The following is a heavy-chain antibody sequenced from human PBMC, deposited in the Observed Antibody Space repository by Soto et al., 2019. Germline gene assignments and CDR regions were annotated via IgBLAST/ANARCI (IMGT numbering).Heavy chain of an antibody. CDR2: ISSSSSYI. CDR3: ARRDYGDHLDFDY. D-gene: IGHD4-17*01. CDR1: GFTFSSYS. Sequence: GGSLRLSCAASGFTFSSYSMNWVRQAPGKGLEWVSSISSSSSYIYYADSVKGRFTISRDNAKNSLYLQMNSLRAEDTAVYYCARRDYGDHLDFDYWGQGTLVTVSS. V-gene: IGHV3-21*01. J-gene: IGHJ4*02.